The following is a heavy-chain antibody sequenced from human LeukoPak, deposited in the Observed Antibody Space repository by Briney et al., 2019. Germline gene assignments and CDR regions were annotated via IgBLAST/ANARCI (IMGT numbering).Heavy chain of an antibody. D-gene: IGHD3-10*01. CDR1: GFTFTSSA. J-gene: IGHJ4*02. Sequence: SVKVSCKASGFTFTSSAMQWVRQARGQRLEWIGWIVVGSGNTNYAQKFQERVTITRDMSTSTAYMELSSLRSEDTAVYYCAAYSPAMVRGVTIDYWGQGTLVIVSS. CDR3: AAYSPAMVRGVTIDY. V-gene: IGHV1-58*02. CDR2: IVVGSGNT.